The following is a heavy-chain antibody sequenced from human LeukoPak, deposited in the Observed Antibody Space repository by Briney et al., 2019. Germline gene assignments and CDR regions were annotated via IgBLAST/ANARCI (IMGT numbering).Heavy chain of an antibody. D-gene: IGHD3-10*01. CDR3: ARDRLWFGEENWFDP. J-gene: IGHJ5*02. CDR2: ISAYNGNT. V-gene: IGHV1-18*01. CDR1: GYTFTSYG. Sequence: SVKVSCKASGYTFTSYGISWVRQAPGQGLEWMGWISAYNGNTNYAQKLQGRVTMTTDTSTSTAYMELRSLRSDDTAVYYCARDRLWFGEENWFDPWGQGTLVTVSS.